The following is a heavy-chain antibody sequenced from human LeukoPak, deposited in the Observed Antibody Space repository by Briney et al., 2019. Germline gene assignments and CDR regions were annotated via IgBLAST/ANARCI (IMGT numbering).Heavy chain of an antibody. Sequence: SETLSLTCTVSGGSISDYYRGWIRQPPGKGLEWIGYFYNSGSSTYNPSLKSRVTISVDTSKEQFSLKVNSVTAADTAVYYCARGSDILTGYYGDYWGQGTLVTVSS. CDR2: FYNSGSS. CDR1: GGSISDYY. CDR3: ARGSDILTGYYGDY. D-gene: IGHD3-9*01. V-gene: IGHV4-59*01. J-gene: IGHJ4*02.